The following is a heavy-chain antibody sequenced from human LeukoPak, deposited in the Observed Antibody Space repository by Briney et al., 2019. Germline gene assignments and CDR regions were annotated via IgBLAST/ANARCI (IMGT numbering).Heavy chain of an antibody. CDR3: TTGIRGGNPWQKAFDI. D-gene: IGHD4-23*01. V-gene: IGHV3-15*01. CDR2: MKSKTDGGTT. J-gene: IGHJ3*02. Sequence: PGGSLRLSCAASGFTFSNAWMSWVRQAPGKGLEWVGRMKSKTDGGTTDYAAPVKGRFTILRDGSNNMLYLQMNSLKTEDTAVYYCTTGIRGGNPWQKAFDIWGQGTMVTVSS. CDR1: GFTFSNAW.